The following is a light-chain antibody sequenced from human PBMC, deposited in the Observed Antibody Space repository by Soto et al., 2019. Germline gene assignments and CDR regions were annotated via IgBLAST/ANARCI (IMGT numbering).Light chain of an antibody. CDR1: SGHSSYA. Sequence: QPVLTQSPSASASLGASVKLTCTLSSGHSSYAIAWHQQQPEKGPRYLMKLNSDGSHSKGDGIPDRFSGSSSGAERYLTISRLQSEDEADYYCQTWGTAHVVFGGGTKLTVL. CDR2: LNSDGSH. CDR3: QTWGTAHVV. J-gene: IGLJ2*01. V-gene: IGLV4-69*01.